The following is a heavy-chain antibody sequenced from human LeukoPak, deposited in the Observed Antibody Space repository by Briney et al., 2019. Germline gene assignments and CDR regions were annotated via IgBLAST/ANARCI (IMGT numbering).Heavy chain of an antibody. D-gene: IGHD4-17*01. J-gene: IGHJ6*02. CDR2: ISAYNGNT. V-gene: IGHV1-18*01. Sequence: EASVKVSCTASGGTFSSYAISWVRQAPGQGLEWMGWISAYNGNTNYAQKLQGRVTMTTDTSTSTAYMELRSLRSDDTAVYYCARVKTTVTRYYYYGMDVWGQGTTVTVSS. CDR1: GGTFSSYA. CDR3: ARVKTTVTRYYYYGMDV.